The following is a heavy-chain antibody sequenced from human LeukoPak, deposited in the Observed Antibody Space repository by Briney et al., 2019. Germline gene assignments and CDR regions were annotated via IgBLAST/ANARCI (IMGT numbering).Heavy chain of an antibody. CDR1: GYTFTSYY. Sequence: ASVKVSCKASGYTFTSYYMHWVRQAPGQGLEWMGIINPSGGSTSYARKFQGRVTMTTDTSTSTAYMELRSLRSDDTAVYYCARVDGTRNWFDPWGQGTLVTVSS. J-gene: IGHJ5*02. V-gene: IGHV1-46*01. CDR2: INPSGGST. CDR3: ARVDGTRNWFDP.